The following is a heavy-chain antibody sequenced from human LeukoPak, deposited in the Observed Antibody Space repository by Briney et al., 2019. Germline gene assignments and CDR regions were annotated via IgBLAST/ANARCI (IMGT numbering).Heavy chain of an antibody. Sequence: ASVKVSCKASGYTFTGYYMHWVRQAPGQGLEWMGWINPNSGGTNYAQKFQGRVTMTRDTSISTAYMELSRLRSDDTAVYYCARDSASQNWFDPWGQGTLVTVSS. D-gene: IGHD6-25*01. CDR3: ARDSASQNWFDP. V-gene: IGHV1-2*02. CDR1: GYTFTGYY. J-gene: IGHJ5*02. CDR2: INPNSGGT.